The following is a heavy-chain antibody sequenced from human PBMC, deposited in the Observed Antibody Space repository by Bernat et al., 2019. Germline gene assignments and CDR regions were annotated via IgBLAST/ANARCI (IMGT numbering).Heavy chain of an antibody. V-gene: IGHV4-31*03. Sequence: QVQLQESGPGLVKPSQTLSLTCTVSGGSISSGGYYWSWIRQHPGKGLEWIGYIYYSGSTYYNPSLKSRFTISVDTSKTQFSLKLSSVTAADTAVYYCARTYYDFWSGYSTAYYFDYWGQGTLVTVSS. J-gene: IGHJ4*02. D-gene: IGHD3-3*01. CDR1: GGSISSGGYY. CDR2: IYYSGST. CDR3: ARTYYDFWSGYSTAYYFDY.